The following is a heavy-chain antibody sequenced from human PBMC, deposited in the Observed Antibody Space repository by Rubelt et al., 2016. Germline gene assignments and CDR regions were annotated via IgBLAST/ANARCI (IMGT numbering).Heavy chain of an antibody. CDR3: ARFAIGGHSSGYLFDY. V-gene: IGHV1-2*02. CDR2: INPHSGGT. CDR1: GYTFTGYY. J-gene: IGHJ4*02. D-gene: IGHD3-22*01. Sequence: QVQLVQSGAEVKKPGASVKVSCKASGYTFTGYYMHWVRQAPGQGLEWMGWINPHSGGTNYAQKVQGRVTMTRDTSISTAYMELSRLRSDETAVYYCARFAIGGHSSGYLFDYWGQGTLVTVSS.